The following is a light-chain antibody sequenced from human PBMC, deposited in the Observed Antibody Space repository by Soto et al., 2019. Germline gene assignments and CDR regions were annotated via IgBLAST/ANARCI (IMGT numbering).Light chain of an antibody. CDR2: AAS. J-gene: IGKJ4*01. Sequence: DIQMTQSPSSLSASVGDRVTITCRASTGISKSVAWYQQKPGKVPKLLIYAASTLQSGVPSRFSGSESGTDFTLTISSLQPEDVATYYCQKYNSAVLTFGGGTKVEIK. CDR3: QKYNSAVLT. V-gene: IGKV1-27*01. CDR1: TGISKS.